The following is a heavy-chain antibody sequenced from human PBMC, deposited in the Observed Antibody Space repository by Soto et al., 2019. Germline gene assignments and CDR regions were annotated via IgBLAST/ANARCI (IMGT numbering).Heavy chain of an antibody. CDR1: GGSITNSY. J-gene: IGHJ5*02. Sequence: QVQLQESGPRLVKPSETLSLTCSVSGGSITNSYWSWIRQPPGKGLEWIGYIYYTGRTNYNPSLESRVTISVDTSKNQFSLKLTSLTAADTAVYYCAKGPAYGDYGWFDPWGQGTLVTVSS. CDR3: AKGPAYGDYGWFDP. V-gene: IGHV4-59*01. D-gene: IGHD4-17*01. CDR2: IYYTGRT.